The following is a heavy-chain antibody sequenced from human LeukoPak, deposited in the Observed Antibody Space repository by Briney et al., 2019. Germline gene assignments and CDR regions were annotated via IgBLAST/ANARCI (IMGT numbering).Heavy chain of an antibody. CDR2: MNPNSGYT. Sequence: LAASVKVSCKASGYTFTSWDIIWVRQATGQRLEWMGWMNPNSGYTGYSQKFQGRITMTRNTSTSTAYLELSSLRSEDTAVFYCARGPRYSYGAIYYLGMDIWGQGTTVTVSS. CDR3: ARGPRYSYGAIYYLGMDI. CDR1: GYTFTSWD. J-gene: IGHJ6*02. V-gene: IGHV1-8*01. D-gene: IGHD5-18*01.